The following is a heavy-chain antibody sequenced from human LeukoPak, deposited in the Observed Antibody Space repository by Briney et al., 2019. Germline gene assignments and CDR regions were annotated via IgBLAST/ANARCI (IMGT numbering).Heavy chain of an antibody. D-gene: IGHD3-16*02. CDR1: GFTFSSHT. V-gene: IGHV3-21*01. Sequence: GGSLRLSRAASGFTFSSHTMNWVRQAPGKGLEWVSSISSTSTSIYHADSVKGRFTISRDNAKNTLYLQMNSLRAEDTAVYYCARGLTHDYVWGSYRDAFDIWGQGTMVTVSS. J-gene: IGHJ3*02. CDR3: ARGLTHDYVWGSYRDAFDI. CDR2: ISSTSTSI.